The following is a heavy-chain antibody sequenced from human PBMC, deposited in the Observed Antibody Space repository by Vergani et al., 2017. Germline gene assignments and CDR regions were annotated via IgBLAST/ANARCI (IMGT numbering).Heavy chain of an antibody. Sequence: EVHLVESGGGLVQPGRSLRLSCSGSGFTLGDYAMTWVRQAPGKGLEWVAFIWSKPYGGTTEYAASVKGRFTISRDDSKSIAYLQMNSLRAEDTAVYYCASPYYYGSGSYYLFDYWGQGTLVTVSS. CDR3: ASPYYYGSGSYYLFDY. D-gene: IGHD3-10*01. V-gene: IGHV3-49*04. CDR2: IWSKPYGGTT. J-gene: IGHJ4*02. CDR1: GFTLGDYA.